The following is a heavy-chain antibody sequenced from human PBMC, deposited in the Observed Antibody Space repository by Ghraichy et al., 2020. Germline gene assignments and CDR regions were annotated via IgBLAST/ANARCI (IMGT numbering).Heavy chain of an antibody. CDR1: GYTFTSYD. V-gene: IGHV1-8*01. D-gene: IGHD6-19*01. J-gene: IGHJ3*02. CDR2: MNPNSGNT. CDR3: ARRSSRSSGWTRNDAFDI. Sequence: ASVKVSCKASGYTFTSYDINWVRQATGQGLEWMGWMNPNSGNTGYAQKFQGRVTMTRNTSISTAYMELSSLRSEDTAVYYCARRSSRSSGWTRNDAFDIWGQGTMVTVSS.